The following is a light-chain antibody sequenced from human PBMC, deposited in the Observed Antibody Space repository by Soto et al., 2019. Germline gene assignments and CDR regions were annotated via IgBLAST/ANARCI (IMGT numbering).Light chain of an antibody. CDR3: QQCYRSPPT. CDR1: QSISDY. Sequence: DIQMTQSPSSLSASVGDRVTITCRASQSISDYLNWYQQKPGKAPKLLIYAASRLQTGVPSRFGGRGSGTDFTLTISSLQPGDFATYYCQQCYRSPPTFGQGTQVEIK. V-gene: IGKV1-39*01. CDR2: AAS. J-gene: IGKJ1*01.